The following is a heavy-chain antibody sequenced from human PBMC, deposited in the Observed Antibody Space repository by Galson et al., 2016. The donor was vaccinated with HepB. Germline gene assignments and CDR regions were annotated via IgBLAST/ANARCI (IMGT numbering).Heavy chain of an antibody. Sequence: SVKVSCKASGGTISTYGISWVRQAPGQGLEWMGGIIPIYDAPGYAQKFQGRVTITADESTSTVYMELSSLRSGDTAVYYCAKGTDASVALVPRAFDIWGQGTMVTVSS. D-gene: IGHD2-21*01. CDR3: AKGTDASVALVPRAFDI. J-gene: IGHJ3*02. CDR2: IIPIYDAP. V-gene: IGHV1-69*13. CDR1: GGTISTYG.